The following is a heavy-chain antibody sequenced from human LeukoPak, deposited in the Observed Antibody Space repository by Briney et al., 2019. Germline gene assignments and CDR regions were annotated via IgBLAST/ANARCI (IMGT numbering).Heavy chain of an antibody. J-gene: IGHJ1*01. D-gene: IGHD6-13*01. CDR1: GGSFSGHF. Sequence: SETLSLTCGVFGGSFSGHFYSWIRQSPGKGLEWIGEITRRGSINYNPSLKSRVAMSVDTSKNHFSLNLTSVTAADNGIYYCARALAAAVINWGQGTLVTVSS. CDR3: ARALAAAVIN. V-gene: IGHV4-34*01. CDR2: ITRRGSI.